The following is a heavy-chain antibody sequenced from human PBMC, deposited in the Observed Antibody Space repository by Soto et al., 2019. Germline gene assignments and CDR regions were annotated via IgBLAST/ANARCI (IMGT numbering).Heavy chain of an antibody. V-gene: IGHV3-48*01. Sequence: GGSLRLSCAASGFTFSNYNMNLVRQAQGKGLEWVSYISSSGSTIYYADSVKGRFTISRDNAKNSLYLQMNSLRAEDTAVYYCARVAYYYDSSGYFYWGQGTLVTVSS. J-gene: IGHJ4*02. D-gene: IGHD3-22*01. CDR3: ARVAYYYDSSGYFY. CDR1: GFTFSNYN. CDR2: ISSSGSTI.